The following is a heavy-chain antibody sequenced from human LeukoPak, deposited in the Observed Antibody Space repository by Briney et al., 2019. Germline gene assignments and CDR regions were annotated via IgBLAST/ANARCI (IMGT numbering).Heavy chain of an antibody. CDR1: GYTFTSYY. D-gene: IGHD3-3*01. CDR2: MNPKSGNT. J-gene: IGHJ6*03. Sequence: ASVKVSCKASGYTFTSYYMHWVRQAPGQGLEWMGWMNPKSGNTGYAQKFQGRVTFTRNTSISTVYMEVSSLRSEDTAVYYCARAPYYDFWSGNYFHYYYMDVWGKGTTVTVSS. CDR3: ARAPYYDFWSGNYFHYYYMDV. V-gene: IGHV1-8*03.